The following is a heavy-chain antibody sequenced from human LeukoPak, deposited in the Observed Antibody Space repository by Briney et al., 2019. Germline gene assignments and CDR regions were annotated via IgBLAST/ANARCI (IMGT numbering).Heavy chain of an antibody. Sequence: SETLSLTCTVSGGSISSYYWSWIRQPPGKGLEWIGYIYYSGSTNYNPSLKSRVTISVDTSKNQFSLKLSSVTAADTAVYYCARGGQYGNYLIDYWGQGALVTVSS. CDR3: ARGGQYGNYLIDY. J-gene: IGHJ4*02. V-gene: IGHV4-59*01. CDR2: IYYSGST. CDR1: GGSISSYY. D-gene: IGHD4-11*01.